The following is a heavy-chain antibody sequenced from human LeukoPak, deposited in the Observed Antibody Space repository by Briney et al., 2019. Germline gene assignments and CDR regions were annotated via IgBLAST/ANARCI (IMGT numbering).Heavy chain of an antibody. CDR1: GYSISSGYY. CDR2: IYHSGST. D-gene: IGHD1-1*01. J-gene: IGHJ3*02. V-gene: IGHV4-38-2*01. CDR3: ARGRGGTEAFDI. Sequence: SGTLSLTCAVSGYSISSGYYWGWIRQPPGKGLEWIGSIYHSGSTYYNPSLKSRVTISVDTSKNQFSLKLSSVTAADTAVYYCARGRGGTEAFDIWGQGTMVTVSS.